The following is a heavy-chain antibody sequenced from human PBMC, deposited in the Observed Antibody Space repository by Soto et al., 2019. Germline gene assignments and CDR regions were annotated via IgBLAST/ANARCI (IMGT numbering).Heavy chain of an antibody. CDR3: AKDTKPNIAVAGNYYYYYMDV. Sequence: GGSLRLSCAASGFTFDDYAMHWVRQAPGKGLEWVSGISWNSGSIGYADSVKGRFTISRDNAKNSLYLQMNSLRAEDTALYYCAKDTKPNIAVAGNYYYYYMDVWGKGTTVTVSS. CDR1: GFTFDDYA. D-gene: IGHD6-19*01. CDR2: ISWNSGSI. V-gene: IGHV3-9*01. J-gene: IGHJ6*03.